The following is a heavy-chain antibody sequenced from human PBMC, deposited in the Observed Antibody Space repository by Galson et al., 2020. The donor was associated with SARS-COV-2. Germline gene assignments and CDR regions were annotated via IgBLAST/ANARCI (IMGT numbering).Heavy chain of an antibody. Sequence: SETLSLTCTVSGASISSSSYYWGWIRQPPGKGLEWIGNIYYSGGTYYNPSLKSRVTISVDTSKNQFSLKLSSVTAADTAIYYCAKEYDYAYRTFDYWGQGTLVTVSS. V-gene: IGHV4-39*07. J-gene: IGHJ4*02. CDR3: AKEYDYAYRTFDY. D-gene: IGHD3-16*01. CDR2: IYYSGGT. CDR1: GASISSSSYY.